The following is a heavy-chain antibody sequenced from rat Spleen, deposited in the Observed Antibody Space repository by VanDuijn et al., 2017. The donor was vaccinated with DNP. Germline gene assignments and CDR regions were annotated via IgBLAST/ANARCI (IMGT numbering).Heavy chain of an antibody. J-gene: IGHJ2*01. CDR2: ISTSGGST. V-gene: IGHV5-25*01. CDR3: ANQMVAY. CDR1: GFTFSNSD. D-gene: IGHD1-12*03. Sequence: EVQLVESGGGLVQPGRSMKLSCAASGFTFSNSDMAWVRQAPTKGLEWVASISTSGGSTYYRDSVKGRFTISRDNAKSTLYLQMDSLRSEDTATYYCANQMVAYWGQGVMVTVSS.